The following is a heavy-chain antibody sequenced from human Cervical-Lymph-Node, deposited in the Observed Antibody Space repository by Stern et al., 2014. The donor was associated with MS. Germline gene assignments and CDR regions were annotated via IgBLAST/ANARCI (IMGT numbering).Heavy chain of an antibody. CDR3: AREDYRNYSPHIDY. CDR1: GFSFTGHT. V-gene: IGHV3-30-3*01. D-gene: IGHD4-11*01. J-gene: IGHJ4*02. Sequence: QDQLVQSGGGVVQPGRSLRLSCAASGFSFTGHTMHWVRQAPGKGLEWVTSISYDGSKKQYAGSVKGRFTISRDTSKNTLYLQMNSLRVEDTALYYCAREDYRNYSPHIDYWGQGTLVTVSS. CDR2: ISYDGSKK.